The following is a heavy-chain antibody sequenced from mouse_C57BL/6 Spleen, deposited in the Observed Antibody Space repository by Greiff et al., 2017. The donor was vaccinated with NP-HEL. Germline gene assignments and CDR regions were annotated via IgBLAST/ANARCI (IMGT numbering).Heavy chain of an antibody. V-gene: IGHV1-81*01. Sequence: QVHVKQSGAELARPGASVKLSCKASGYTFTSYGISWVKQRTGQGLEWIGEIYPRSGNTYYNEKFKGKATLTADKSSSTAYMELRSLTSEDSAVYFCARQAHGAWFAYWGQGTLVTVSA. J-gene: IGHJ3*01. D-gene: IGHD3-2*02. CDR2: IYPRSGNT. CDR1: GYTFTSYG. CDR3: ARQAHGAWFAY.